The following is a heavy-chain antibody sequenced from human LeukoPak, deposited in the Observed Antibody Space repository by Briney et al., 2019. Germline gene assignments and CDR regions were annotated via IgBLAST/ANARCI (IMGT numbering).Heavy chain of an antibody. V-gene: IGHV3-23*01. D-gene: IGHD3-3*01. Sequence: GGSLRLSCAASGFTFSSYAMSWVRQAPGKGLEWVSAISGSGGSTYYADSVKGRFTISRDNSKNTLYLQMNSLRAEDTAVYYCAKAPETIFGVVIIRRYYFDYWGQGTLVTVSS. CDR1: GFTFSSYA. J-gene: IGHJ4*02. CDR2: ISGSGGST. CDR3: AKAPETIFGVVIIRRYYFDY.